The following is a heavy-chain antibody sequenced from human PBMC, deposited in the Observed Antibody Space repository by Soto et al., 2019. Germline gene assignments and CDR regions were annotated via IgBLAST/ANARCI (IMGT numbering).Heavy chain of an antibody. D-gene: IGHD3-16*01. CDR1: GFPFSAYN. Sequence: GCLLLACPVSGFPFSAYNINWVRQAPGKGLEWVSSITVGSSHIYQPNSMKGRFTISRDDAKNSVYLQIDSLRDEDTALYYCSRSPEVGVRGAYWGQGTLVTVSS. CDR2: ITVGSSHI. J-gene: IGHJ4*02. V-gene: IGHV3-21*01. CDR3: SRSPEVGVRGAY.